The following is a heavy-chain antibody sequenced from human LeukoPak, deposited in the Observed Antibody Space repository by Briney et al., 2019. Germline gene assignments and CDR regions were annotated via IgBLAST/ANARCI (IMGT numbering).Heavy chain of an antibody. D-gene: IGHD3-3*01. CDR3: ARGGITIFGVVSYMDV. CDR2: INWNGGST. Sequence: GGSLRLSCAASGFTFDDYGMSWVRQAPGKGLEWFSGINWNGGSTGYADSVKGRFTISRDNAKNSLYLQMNSLRAEDTALYYCARGGITIFGVVSYMDVWGKGTTVTVSS. V-gene: IGHV3-20*04. CDR1: GFTFDDYG. J-gene: IGHJ6*03.